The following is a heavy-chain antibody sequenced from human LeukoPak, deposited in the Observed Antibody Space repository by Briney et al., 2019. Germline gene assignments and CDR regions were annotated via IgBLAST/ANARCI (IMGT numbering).Heavy chain of an antibody. Sequence: ASVKVSCKASGYTFTGYYMHWVRQAPGQGLEWMGWINPNSGGTNYAQKFQGRVTMTRDTSISTAYMELSRLRSDDTAVYYCARGEDWDYYYYGMDVWGQGTTVTVSS. V-gene: IGHV1-2*02. D-gene: IGHD2-15*01. CDR2: INPNSGGT. CDR1: GYTFTGYY. J-gene: IGHJ6*02. CDR3: ARGEDWDYYYYGMDV.